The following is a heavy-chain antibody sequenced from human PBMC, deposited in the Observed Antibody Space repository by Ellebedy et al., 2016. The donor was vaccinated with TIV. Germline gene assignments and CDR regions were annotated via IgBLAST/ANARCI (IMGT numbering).Heavy chain of an antibody. Sequence: GGSLRLXXAASGFTFSTYWMSWVRQAPGKGLEWVATIKQDGSEKYFVDSVKGRFTISRDNAKNSLCLQMNSLGGEDTAVYYCARVPYGSGTYTVDYWGQGTLVTVSS. D-gene: IGHD3-10*01. CDR1: GFTFSTYW. J-gene: IGHJ4*02. V-gene: IGHV3-7*01. CDR3: ARVPYGSGTYTVDY. CDR2: IKQDGSEK.